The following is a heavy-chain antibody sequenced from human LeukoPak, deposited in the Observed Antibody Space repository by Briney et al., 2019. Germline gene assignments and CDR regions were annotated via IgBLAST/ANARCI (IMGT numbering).Heavy chain of an antibody. V-gene: IGHV3-74*01. J-gene: IGHJ4*02. CDR1: GFTFSSYW. CDR3: AREEDYGSGSFPLDY. D-gene: IGHD3-10*01. CDR2: INSEGSST. Sequence: GGSLRLSCAPSGFTFSSYWMHWVRQAPGEGRVWVSRINSEGSSTSYADSVKGRFTISRDNAKNTLYLQMNSLRAEDTAVYYCAREEDYGSGSFPLDYGGQGTLVTVSS.